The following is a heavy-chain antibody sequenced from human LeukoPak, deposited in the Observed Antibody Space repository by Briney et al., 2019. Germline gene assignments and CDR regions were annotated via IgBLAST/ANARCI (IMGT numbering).Heavy chain of an antibody. V-gene: IGHV3-7*01. CDR3: ARDQTPFV. Sequence: GGSLRLSCAASAFTFSRYWTTWVRQAPGKGLEWVANINEDGSEKYYLDSVRGRFTISRDNAKNSLYLQMNSLRAEDTAVYYCARDQTPFVWGQGTLVTVSS. CDR1: AFTFSRYW. CDR2: INEDGSEK. J-gene: IGHJ4*02.